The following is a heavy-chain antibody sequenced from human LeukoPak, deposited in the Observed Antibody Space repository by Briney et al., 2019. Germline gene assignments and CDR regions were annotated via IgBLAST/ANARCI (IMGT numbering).Heavy chain of an antibody. Sequence: GGSLRLSCAASGFTVSSNYMSWVRQAPGKGLEWVSVIYSGGSTYYADSVKGRFTISRDNSKHTLYLQMNSLSAEDTPVYSCARDSKDYGGNGIDYWGQGTLVTVSS. CDR3: ARDSKDYGGNGIDY. CDR1: GFTVSSNY. CDR2: IYSGGST. V-gene: IGHV3-53*01. D-gene: IGHD4-23*01. J-gene: IGHJ4*02.